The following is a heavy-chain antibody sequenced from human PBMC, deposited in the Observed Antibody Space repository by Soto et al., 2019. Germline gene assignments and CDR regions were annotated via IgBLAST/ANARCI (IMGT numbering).Heavy chain of an antibody. CDR3: ASRDPGTSVDY. V-gene: IGHV4-4*02. CDR1: GGSFTSNNW. D-gene: IGHD1-7*01. CDR2: IYRTGST. J-gene: IGHJ4*02. Sequence: QVQLQGSGPGLVKPSGTLSLTCAVSGGSFTSNNWWTWVRQPPGQGLEWIGEIYRTGSTNYNPSLKSRVTISLDKSENQFSLKVTSLTAADTAVYYCASRDPGTSVDYWGQGTLATVSS.